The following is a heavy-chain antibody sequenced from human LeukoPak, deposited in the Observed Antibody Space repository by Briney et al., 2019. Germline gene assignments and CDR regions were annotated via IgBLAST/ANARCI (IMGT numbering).Heavy chain of an antibody. CDR1: GFTFSSYG. CDR3: AKRDDYGDYYFDY. V-gene: IGHV3-30*18. CDR2: ISYDGSNK. D-gene: IGHD4-17*01. J-gene: IGHJ4*02. Sequence: GRSLRLSCAASGFTFSSYGMHWVRQAPGKGLEWVAVISYDGSNKYYADSVKGRFTISRDNSKNTPYLQMNSLRAEDTAVYYCAKRDDYGDYYFDYWGQGTLVTVSS.